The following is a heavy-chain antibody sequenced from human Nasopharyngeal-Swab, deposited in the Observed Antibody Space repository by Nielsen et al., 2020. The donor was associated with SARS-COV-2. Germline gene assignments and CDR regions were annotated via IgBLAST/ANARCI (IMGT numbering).Heavy chain of an antibody. V-gene: IGHV3-23*01. CDR2: ISGSGGST. J-gene: IGHJ4*02. CDR3: AKPLYGDSPFDY. Sequence: VCQAPGKGLEWVSAISGSGGSTYYADSVKGRFTISRDNSKNTLYPQMNSLRAEDTAVYYCAKPLYGDSPFDYWGQGTLVTVSS. D-gene: IGHD4-17*01.